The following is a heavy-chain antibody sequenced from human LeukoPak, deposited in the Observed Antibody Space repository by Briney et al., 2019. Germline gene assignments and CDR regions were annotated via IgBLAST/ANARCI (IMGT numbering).Heavy chain of an antibody. CDR2: INPNSGNT. D-gene: IGHD6-25*01. J-gene: IGHJ5*02. CDR3: AREGAAAEDVNWFDP. Sequence: ASVKVSCKASGYTFTGYYMHWVRQGPGQGLKWMGWINPNSGNTHYSPKFQDRVTMTRDTSISTAYMELNSLRSDDTAVYYCAREGAAAEDVNWFDPWGQGTLVTVSS. CDR1: GYTFTGYY. V-gene: IGHV1-2*02.